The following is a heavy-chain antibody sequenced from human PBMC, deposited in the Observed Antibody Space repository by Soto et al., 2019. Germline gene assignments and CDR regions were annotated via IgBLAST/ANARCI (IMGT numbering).Heavy chain of an antibody. Sequence: QVQLVESGGGVVQSGRSLRLSCAASGFTFSSYTMNWVRLLPGRGLEWVAVISYDGRHDYYSDSVEGRFTISRDNVKNILYLQMNSLRPEDTAVYYCATNVAVVTPADNLFDSWGQGALVTVSS. J-gene: IGHJ4*02. V-gene: IGHV3-30*04. CDR1: GFTFSSYT. CDR2: ISYDGRHD. CDR3: ATNVAVVTPADNLFDS. D-gene: IGHD2-15*01.